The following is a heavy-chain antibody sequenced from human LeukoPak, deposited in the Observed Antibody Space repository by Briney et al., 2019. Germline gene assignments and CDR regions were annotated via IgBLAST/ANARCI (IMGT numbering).Heavy chain of an antibody. V-gene: IGHV1-8*01. Sequence: ASVKVSCKASGYTFTSYDINWVRQATGQGLEWMGWMNPNSGNTGYAQKFQGRVTMTRNTSISTAYMELSSLRSEDTAVYYCARGGQTTVTTNTHYYYYYGMDVWGQGTTVTVSS. CDR2: MNPNSGNT. J-gene: IGHJ6*02. CDR3: ARGGQTTVTTNTHYYYYYGMDV. D-gene: IGHD4-17*01. CDR1: GYTFTSYD.